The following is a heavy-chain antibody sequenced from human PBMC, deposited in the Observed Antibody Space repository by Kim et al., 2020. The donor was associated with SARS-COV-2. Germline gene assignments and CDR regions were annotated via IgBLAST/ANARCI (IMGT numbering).Heavy chain of an antibody. Sequence: SETLSLTCTVSGGSISSSSYYWGWIRQPPGKGLEWIGSIYYSGSTYYNPSLKSRVTISVDTSKNQFSLKLSSVTAADTAVYYCARLQWPDYFDYWGQGTLVTVSS. CDR1: GGSISSSSYY. CDR3: ARLQWPDYFDY. CDR2: IYYSGST. J-gene: IGHJ4*02. V-gene: IGHV4-39*01. D-gene: IGHD6-19*01.